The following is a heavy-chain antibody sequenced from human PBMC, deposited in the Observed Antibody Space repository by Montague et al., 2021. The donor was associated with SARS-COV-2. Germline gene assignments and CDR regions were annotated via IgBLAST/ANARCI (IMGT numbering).Heavy chain of an antibody. D-gene: IGHD1-26*01. J-gene: IGHJ4*01. Sequence: CAISGGSVSRNGVAWTWIRQSPSRGLEYLGRTYYTSRWHNDQAPSVKGRLTVNPDTSKNQSSLHLNSVTPEDTAVYYCARDGDGWEVPFDFWSQGTLVTVSS. V-gene: IGHV6-1*01. CDR3: ARDGDGWEVPFDF. CDR1: GGSVSRNGVA. CDR2: TYYTSRWHN.